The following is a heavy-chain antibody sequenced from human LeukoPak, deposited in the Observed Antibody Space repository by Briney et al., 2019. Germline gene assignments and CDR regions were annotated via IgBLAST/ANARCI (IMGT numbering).Heavy chain of an antibody. J-gene: IGHJ4*02. Sequence: GGSLRLSCAASGFTLSSYSMNWVRQAPGKGLEWVSSISSSSSYIYYADSVKGRFAISRDNAKNSLYLQMNSLRAEDTAVYYCARDNFWSGYSPWYFDYWGQGTLVTVSS. D-gene: IGHD3-3*01. V-gene: IGHV3-21*01. CDR2: ISSSSSYI. CDR1: GFTLSSYS. CDR3: ARDNFWSGYSPWYFDY.